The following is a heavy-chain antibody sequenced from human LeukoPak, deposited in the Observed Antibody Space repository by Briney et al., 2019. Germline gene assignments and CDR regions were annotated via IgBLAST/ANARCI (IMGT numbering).Heavy chain of an antibody. J-gene: IGHJ3*02. CDR1: GYTFTGYY. V-gene: IGHV1-2*02. Sequence: GASVKVSCKASGYTFTGYYMHWVRQAPGQGLEWMGWINPNSGGTNYAQKFQGRVTMTRDTSISTDYMELSRLRSDDTAVYYCAREGGDDSSGYYVLGAFDIWGQGTMVTVSS. CDR2: INPNSGGT. CDR3: AREGGDDSSGYYVLGAFDI. D-gene: IGHD3-22*01.